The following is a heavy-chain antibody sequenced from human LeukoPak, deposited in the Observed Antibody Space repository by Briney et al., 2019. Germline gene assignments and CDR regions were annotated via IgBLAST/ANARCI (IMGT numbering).Heavy chain of an antibody. V-gene: IGHV4-39*01. D-gene: IGHD3-3*01. CDR1: GGSISSSSYS. CDR3: ARLRFDFWGGYTHPYFDY. Sequence: SEILSLTCTVSGGSISSSSYSWGWIRQPPGKGLEWIGSIYYSGTTYYNPSLKSRVTISVDTSKIQFSLKLSSVAATDTAVYFCARLRFDFWGGYTHPYFDYWGQGTLVTVSS. J-gene: IGHJ4*02. CDR2: IYYSGTT.